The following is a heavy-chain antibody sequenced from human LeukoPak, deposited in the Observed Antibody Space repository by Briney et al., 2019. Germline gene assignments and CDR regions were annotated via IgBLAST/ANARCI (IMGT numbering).Heavy chain of an antibody. Sequence: GGSLRLSCAASGFTLSTYAMHWVRQAPGQGLEWVAFISHDGDNKYYADFVKGRFTISRDDSKNTLYLQMNGLRAEDTAVYYCAKQVVIEGRFCKNTICYPGYWGQGTLISV. CDR3: AKQVVIEGRFCKNTICYPGY. CDR2: ISHDGDNK. J-gene: IGHJ4*02. V-gene: IGHV3-30*18. CDR1: GFTLSTYA. D-gene: IGHD2-2*01.